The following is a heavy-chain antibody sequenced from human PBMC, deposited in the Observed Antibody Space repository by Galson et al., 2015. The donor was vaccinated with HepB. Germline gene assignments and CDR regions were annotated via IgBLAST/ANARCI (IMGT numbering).Heavy chain of an antibody. CDR3: ARYAKSSDNWFDP. CDR2: ISGAGTYT. D-gene: IGHD2-2*01. CDR1: GFVSDDFG. Sequence: LRLPCAAPGFVSDDFGMAWPRQAPGHGLEWISYISGAGTYTNYPRSVKGRFTIPRDNAKNTLYLEMNSLRADDTAVYYCARYAKSSDNWFDPWGQGTLVTVSS. V-gene: IGHV3-11*06. J-gene: IGHJ5*02.